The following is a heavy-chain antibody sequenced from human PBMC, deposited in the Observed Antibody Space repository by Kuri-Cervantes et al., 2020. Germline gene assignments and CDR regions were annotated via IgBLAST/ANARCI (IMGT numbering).Heavy chain of an antibody. J-gene: IGHJ4*02. Sequence: SETLSLTCTVSGGSISSSSYYWGWIRQPPGKGLEWIGSIYYSGSTYYNPSLKSRVTISVDTSKNQFSLKLSSVTAADTAVYYCARVIAKTSMTTPRGFDYWGQGTLVTVSS. CDR2: IYYSGST. V-gene: IGHV4-39*07. CDR3: ARVIAKTSMTTPRGFDY. CDR1: GGSISSSSYY. D-gene: IGHD4-17*01.